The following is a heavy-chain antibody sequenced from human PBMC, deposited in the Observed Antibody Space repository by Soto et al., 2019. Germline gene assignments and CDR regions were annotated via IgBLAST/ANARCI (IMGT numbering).Heavy chain of an antibody. CDR2: ISGSGGST. Sequence: GGSLRLSCAASGFTFSSYAMSWVRQAPGKGLEWVSAISGSGGSTYYADSVKGRFTISRDNSKNTLYLQMNSLRAEDTAVYYCAKAPLWFGELSVLDYWGQGTLVSVSS. CDR3: AKAPLWFGELSVLDY. CDR1: GFTFSSYA. V-gene: IGHV3-23*01. J-gene: IGHJ4*02. D-gene: IGHD3-10*01.